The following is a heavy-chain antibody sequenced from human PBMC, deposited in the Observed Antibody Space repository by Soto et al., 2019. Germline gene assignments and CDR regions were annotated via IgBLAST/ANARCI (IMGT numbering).Heavy chain of an antibody. Sequence: SETLSLTCTVSGGSISSYYWSWIRQPPGKGLEWVGYIYFTGSPNYNPSLKSRVTISVDTSTIQFPLKLSSVTAADTAVYYCARDRGTVVTPSYCCCYYGMDVWGQGTTVTVSS. CDR3: ARDRGTVVTPSYCCCYYGMDV. D-gene: IGHD2-21*02. CDR2: IYFTGSP. J-gene: IGHJ6*02. CDR1: GGSISSYY. V-gene: IGHV4-59*01.